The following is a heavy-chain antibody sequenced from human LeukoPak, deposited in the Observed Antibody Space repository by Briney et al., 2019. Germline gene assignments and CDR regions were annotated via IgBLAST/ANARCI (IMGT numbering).Heavy chain of an antibody. J-gene: IGHJ5*02. Sequence: GGSLRLSCAASGFTFSEHCMSWVRQAPGKGLEWVSPIKSDGRNTNYTDSVEGRFTISRDNAKNTLYLEMNSLRAEETAVYYCAKVGYASCFYPWGPGTPVTVSS. CDR2: IKSDGRNT. D-gene: IGHD2-15*01. CDR3: AKVGYASCFYP. CDR1: GFTFSEHC. V-gene: IGHV3-23*05.